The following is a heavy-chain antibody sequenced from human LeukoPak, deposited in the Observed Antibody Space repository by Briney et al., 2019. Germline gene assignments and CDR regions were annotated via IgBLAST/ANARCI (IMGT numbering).Heavy chain of an antibody. Sequence: VQPGGSLRLSCAASGFTFRSYDMHWVRQATGKGLEWVSGIGTAGGIYYPGSVKGRFTISRENAKNSLYLQMNSLRAGDTAVYYCARAAYSSTWYSRYFDLWGRGTLVTVSS. D-gene: IGHD6-13*01. V-gene: IGHV3-13*01. CDR1: GFTFRSYD. J-gene: IGHJ2*01. CDR2: IGTAGGI. CDR3: ARAAYSSTWYSRYFDL.